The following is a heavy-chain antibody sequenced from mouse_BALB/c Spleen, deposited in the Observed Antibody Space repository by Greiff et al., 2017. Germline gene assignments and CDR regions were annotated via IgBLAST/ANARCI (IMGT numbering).Heavy chain of an antibody. Sequence: DVKLVESGGGLVKPGGSLKLSCAASGFTFSSYAMSWVRQTPEKRLEWVATISSGGSYTYYPDSVKGRFTISRDNAKNTLYLQMSSLRSEDTAMYYCASWDYAMDYWGQGTSVTVSS. CDR3: ASWDYAMDY. V-gene: IGHV5-9-3*01. J-gene: IGHJ4*01. CDR2: ISSGGSYT. D-gene: IGHD4-1*01. CDR1: GFTFSSYA.